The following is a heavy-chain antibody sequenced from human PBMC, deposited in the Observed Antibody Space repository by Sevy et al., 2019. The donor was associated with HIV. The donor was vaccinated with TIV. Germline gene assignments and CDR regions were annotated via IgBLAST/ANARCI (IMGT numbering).Heavy chain of an antibody. Sequence: GGSLRLSCAASGFTFSNYGMHWVRQAPGKGLEWVAVIWVDGSNKYYADSVKGRFTISRDNSKNTLYLQMNSLRVEDTAVYFCARGGDFNDRSAKRDFDYWGQGILVTVSS. V-gene: IGHV3-33*01. CDR2: IWVDGSNK. D-gene: IGHD3-22*01. J-gene: IGHJ4*02. CDR3: ARGGDFNDRSAKRDFDY. CDR1: GFTFSNYG.